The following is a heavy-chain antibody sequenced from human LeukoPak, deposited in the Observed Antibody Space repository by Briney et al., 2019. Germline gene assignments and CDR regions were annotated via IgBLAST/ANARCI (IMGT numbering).Heavy chain of an antibody. CDR1: GFTFSSYS. CDR3: ARSPPTMRGSLGAFDI. CDR2: ISSSSSTI. D-gene: IGHD3-22*01. J-gene: IGHJ3*02. V-gene: IGHV3-48*01. Sequence: GGSLRLSCAASGFTFSSYSMNWVRQAPGKGLEWVPYISSSSSTIYYADSVKGRFTISRDNAKNSLYLQMNSLRAEDTAVYYCARSPPTMRGSLGAFDIWGQGTMVTVSS.